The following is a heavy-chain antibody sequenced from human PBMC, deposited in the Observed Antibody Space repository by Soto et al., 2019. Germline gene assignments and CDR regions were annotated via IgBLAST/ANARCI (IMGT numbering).Heavy chain of an antibody. V-gene: IGHV3-15*01. Sequence: PGGSLRLSCAASGFTFSNAWMSWVRQAPGKGLEWVGRIKTNTEGGTTHYAAAVKGRFTVSRDDSKNTLYLQMNSLKTEDTAVYYCTTGSVEGVWGQGTTVTVSS. D-gene: IGHD2-15*01. CDR3: TTGSVEGV. CDR2: IKTNTEGGTT. CDR1: GFTFSNAW. J-gene: IGHJ6*02.